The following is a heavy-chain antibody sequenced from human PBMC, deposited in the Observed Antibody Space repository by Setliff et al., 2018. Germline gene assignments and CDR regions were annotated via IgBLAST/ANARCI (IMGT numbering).Heavy chain of an antibody. D-gene: IGHD3-3*01. Sequence: GGSLRLSCAASGFTFTDYAMTWVRQAPGKGLEWVSTIYSGDRSTFYTDSVKGRFIIYRDSSKNTLYMQMSSLRAEDTAVYYCARDVYDFRTGQADPWGQGTLVTVSS. CDR3: ARDVYDFRTGQADP. CDR2: IYSGDRST. J-gene: IGHJ5*02. CDR1: GFTFTDYA. V-gene: IGHV3-23*03.